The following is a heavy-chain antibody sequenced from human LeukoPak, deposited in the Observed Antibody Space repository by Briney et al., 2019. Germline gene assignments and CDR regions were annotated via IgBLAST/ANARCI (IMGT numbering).Heavy chain of an antibody. CDR3: ATGLPPQQLVLIEFDY. V-gene: IGHV1-24*01. J-gene: IGHJ4*02. D-gene: IGHD6-13*01. Sequence: ASVKVSCKASGGTLTELSMHWVRQAPGKGLEWMGGFDPEDGETIYAQKFQGRVTMTEDTSTDTAYMELSSLRSEDTAVYYCATGLPPQQLVLIEFDYWGQGTLVTVSS. CDR1: GGTLTELS. CDR2: FDPEDGET.